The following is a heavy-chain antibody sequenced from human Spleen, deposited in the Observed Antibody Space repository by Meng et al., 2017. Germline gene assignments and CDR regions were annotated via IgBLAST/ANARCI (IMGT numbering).Heavy chain of an antibody. Sequence: GESLKISCTTSGFTFGDYTMSWVRQAPGKGLEWVALIRRKVYGGTTEYAASVKGRFTISRDNAKNSLYLQMNSLRAGDTALYYCAREAPKISGWYGGGAFDIWGQGTMVTVSS. D-gene: IGHD6-19*01. CDR3: AREAPKISGWYGGGAFDI. V-gene: IGHV3-49*04. J-gene: IGHJ3*02. CDR1: GFTFGDYT. CDR2: IRRKVYGGTT.